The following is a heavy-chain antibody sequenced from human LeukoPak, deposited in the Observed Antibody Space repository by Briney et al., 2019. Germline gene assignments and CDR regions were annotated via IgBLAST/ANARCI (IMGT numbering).Heavy chain of an antibody. CDR2: FNPNSGGT. D-gene: IGHD3-10*01. CDR3: ARERTYYYFDL. CDR1: EYTFTGYY. Sequence: GASVKVSCKASEYTFTGYYLHWVRQAPGQGLEWMGRFNPNSGGTKYEQKFQGRVTMTRDTSISTAYMELSSLRSDDTAVYYCARERTYYYFDLWGRGTLVTVSS. V-gene: IGHV1-2*06. J-gene: IGHJ2*01.